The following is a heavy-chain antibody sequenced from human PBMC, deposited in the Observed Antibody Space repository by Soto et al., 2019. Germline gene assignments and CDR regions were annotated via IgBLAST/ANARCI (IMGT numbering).Heavy chain of an antibody. V-gene: IGHV3-48*03. Sequence: VGSLRLSCAASGFTFSSYEMNWVRQAPGKGLEWVSYISSSGSTIYYADSVKGRFTISRDNAKNSLYLQMNSLRAEDTAVYYCARDGEMATISSDYYYGMDVWGQGTTVTVSS. D-gene: IGHD5-12*01. CDR3: ARDGEMATISSDYYYGMDV. J-gene: IGHJ6*02. CDR2: ISSSGSTI. CDR1: GFTFSSYE.